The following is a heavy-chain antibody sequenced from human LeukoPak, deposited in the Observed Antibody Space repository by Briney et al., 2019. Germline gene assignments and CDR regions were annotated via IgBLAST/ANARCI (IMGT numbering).Heavy chain of an antibody. Sequence: PGGSLRLSCAASGFTFSSYAMHWVRQAPGKGLEWVALISYDGGNKYYADSVKGRFTISRDNSKNTLYLQMNSLRAEDTAVYYCARGTGGRVATISYYYYGMDVWGQGTTVTVSS. CDR1: GFTFSSYA. CDR3: ARGTGGRVATISYYYYGMDV. V-gene: IGHV3-30-3*01. D-gene: IGHD5-12*01. CDR2: ISYDGGNK. J-gene: IGHJ6*02.